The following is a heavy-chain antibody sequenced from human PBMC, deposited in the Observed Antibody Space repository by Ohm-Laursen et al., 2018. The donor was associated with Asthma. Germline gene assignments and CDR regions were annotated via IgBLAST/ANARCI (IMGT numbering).Heavy chain of an antibody. V-gene: IGHV3-53*05. CDR2: IYPGGAT. J-gene: IGHJ4*02. CDR1: GFSVSRHF. D-gene: IGHD3-3*01. Sequence: GSLRLSCAAFGFSVSRHFMNWIRQGPEKGLEWVSDIYPGGATFYADSVNGRFTVSRDDSKNTLYLQMNSLRPDDTAVYYCARDVMEWYLPAFDFWGQGTLVTVSS. CDR3: ARDVMEWYLPAFDF.